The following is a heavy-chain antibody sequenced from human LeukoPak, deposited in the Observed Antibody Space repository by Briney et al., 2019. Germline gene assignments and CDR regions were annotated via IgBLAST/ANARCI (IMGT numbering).Heavy chain of an antibody. CDR2: INPNSGGT. D-gene: IGHD3-22*01. CDR1: GYTFTGYY. Sequence: GESLKISCKASGYTFTGYYMHWVRQAPGQGLEWMGWINPNSGGTNYAQKFQGRVTMTRDTSISTAYMELSRLRSDDTAVYYCARAGIWDYSDSSGYHNGAFDIWGQGTMVTVSS. V-gene: IGHV1-2*02. J-gene: IGHJ3*02. CDR3: ARAGIWDYSDSSGYHNGAFDI.